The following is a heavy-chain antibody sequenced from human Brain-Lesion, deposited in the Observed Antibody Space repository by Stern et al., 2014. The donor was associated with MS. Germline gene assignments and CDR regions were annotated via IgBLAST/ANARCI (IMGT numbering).Heavy chain of an antibody. CDR3: ARGARYSDSSGYYFYFDY. J-gene: IGHJ4*02. D-gene: IGHD3-22*01. CDR2: IYYTGSA. V-gene: IGHV4-31*03. CDR1: GGSINSGGYY. Sequence: QVQLVQSGPGLVKPSQTLPLTCTVSGGSINSGGYYWSRIRQYPGKGLEWIGYIYYTGSAYYDPSLKSRLSMSIDTSKNQFSLNLNSVTAADTAVYYCARGARYSDSSGYYFYFDYWGQGTLVTVSS.